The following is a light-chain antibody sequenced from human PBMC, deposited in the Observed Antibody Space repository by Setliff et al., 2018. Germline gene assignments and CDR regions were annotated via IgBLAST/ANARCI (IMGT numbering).Light chain of an antibody. CDR1: SSDVGGYNY. V-gene: IGLV2-14*01. CDR2: EVS. Sequence: QSVLTQHASVSGSPGQSITISCTGTSSDVGGYNYVSWYQQHPGKAPKLMIYEVSNRPSGVSNRFSGSKSGNTASLTISGLQTEDEADYYCTSYTNSAVFGTGTKVTVL. CDR3: TSYTNSAV. J-gene: IGLJ1*01.